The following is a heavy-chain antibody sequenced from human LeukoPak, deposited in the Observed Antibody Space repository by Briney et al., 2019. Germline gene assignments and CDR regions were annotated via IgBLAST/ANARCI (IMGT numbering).Heavy chain of an antibody. CDR3: ARSIRRWELLDYYYYMDV. D-gene: IGHD1-26*01. CDR2: ISAYNGNT. CDR1: GYTFTSYG. Sequence: ASVKVSCKASGYTFTSYGISWVRQAPGQGLEWMGWISAYNGNTNYAQKLQGRVTMTTDTSTSTAYMELRSLRSDDTAVYYCARSIRRWELLDYYYYMDVWGKGTTVTVSS. J-gene: IGHJ6*03. V-gene: IGHV1-18*01.